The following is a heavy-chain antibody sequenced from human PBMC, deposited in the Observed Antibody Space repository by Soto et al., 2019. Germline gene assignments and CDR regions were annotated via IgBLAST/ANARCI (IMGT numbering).Heavy chain of an antibody. CDR1: GYTFTGYD. D-gene: IGHD2-15*01. CDR3: ARDNCSGGSCYSDARMDV. J-gene: IGHJ6*02. Sequence: ASVKGSWKASGYTFTGYDIHWVRQAPGQGLEWMGWINPNSGGTSYAQKFQGWVTMTRDTSISTAYMELSRLISDDTAVYYCARDNCSGGSCYSDARMDVWGQGTTVTVSS. V-gene: IGHV1-2*04. CDR2: INPNSGGT.